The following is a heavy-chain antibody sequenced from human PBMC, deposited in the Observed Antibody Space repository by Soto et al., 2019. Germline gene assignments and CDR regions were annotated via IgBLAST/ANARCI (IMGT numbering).Heavy chain of an antibody. Sequence: SETLSLTCTVSGGSINDFYWSWIRQPPGKGLEWVGYIYYSGSTDYNPSLKGRVTISVDTSKNQFSLKLRSVTAADTAVYYCARVGGVAARTFDYWGQGTLVTVSS. D-gene: IGHD6-6*01. V-gene: IGHV4-59*01. CDR1: GGSINDFY. CDR3: ARVGGVAARTFDY. CDR2: IYYSGST. J-gene: IGHJ4*02.